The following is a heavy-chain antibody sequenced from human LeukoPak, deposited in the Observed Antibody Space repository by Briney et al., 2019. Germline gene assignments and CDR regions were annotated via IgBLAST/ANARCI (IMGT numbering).Heavy chain of an antibody. J-gene: IGHJ5*02. CDR3: ARFTDFGVVIEAWFDP. Sequence: SETLSLTCTVSGDPMSSYYWSWIRQPPGKGLEWIGYIYYSGSTNYNPSLKSRVTISVDTSKNQFSLRLSSVTAADTAVYYCARFTDFGVVIEAWFDPWGQGTLVTVSS. V-gene: IGHV4-59*08. CDR2: IYYSGST. D-gene: IGHD3-3*01. CDR1: GDPMSSYY.